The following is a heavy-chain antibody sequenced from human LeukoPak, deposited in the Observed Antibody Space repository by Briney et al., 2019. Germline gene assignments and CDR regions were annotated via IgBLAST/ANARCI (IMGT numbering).Heavy chain of an antibody. J-gene: IGHJ4*02. CDR3: AKDQALQDTALGLFDY. CDR1: GLTFSRYA. D-gene: IGHD5-18*01. V-gene: IGHV3-23*01. CDR2: ISASGATT. Sequence: PGGSLRLSCAVSGLTFSRYAMNWVRLAPGKGPEWVSSISASGATTYYAESVKGRFTASRDDSKNTLYLQMNGLRAEDTAVYYCAKDQALQDTALGLFDYWGQGALVTVSS.